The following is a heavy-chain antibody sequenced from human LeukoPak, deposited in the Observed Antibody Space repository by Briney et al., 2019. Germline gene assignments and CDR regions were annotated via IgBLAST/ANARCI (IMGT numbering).Heavy chain of an antibody. CDR1: GFTFDDYA. D-gene: IGHD3-10*01. J-gene: IGHJ4*02. Sequence: PGGSLRLSCAASGFTFDDYAMHWVRQAPGKGLEWVSGISWNSGSIGYADSMKGRFTISRDNAKNSLYLEMNSLRDEDTALYYCVKDLWRVMIRGPQDYWGQGTLVTVSS. CDR3: VKDLWRVMIRGPQDY. CDR2: ISWNSGSI. V-gene: IGHV3-9*01.